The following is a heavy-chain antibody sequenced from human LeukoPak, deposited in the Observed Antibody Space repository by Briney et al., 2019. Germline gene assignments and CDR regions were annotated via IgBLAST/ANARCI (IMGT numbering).Heavy chain of an antibody. V-gene: IGHV1-2*02. Sequence: GASVKVSCKASGYTFTGYHIHWVRQAPGQGPEWMAWINPNSGGTKYAQKFQGRVTMTRDTSISTAYMEMSRLTSDDTAVYYCARDRRGAYGDYATSYWGQGTLVTVSS. CDR2: INPNSGGT. CDR1: GYTFTGYH. D-gene: IGHD4-17*01. J-gene: IGHJ4*02. CDR3: ARDRRGAYGDYATSY.